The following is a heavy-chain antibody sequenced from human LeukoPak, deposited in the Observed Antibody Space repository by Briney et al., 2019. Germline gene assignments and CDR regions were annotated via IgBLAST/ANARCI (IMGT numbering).Heavy chain of an antibody. V-gene: IGHV4-59*12. CDR3: ARGLYSSSWYPDY. Sequence: PSETLSLTCTVSGGSISSYYWSWIRQPPGKGLEWIGYIYYSGSTNYNPSLKSRVTISVDTSKNQFSLKLSSVTAADTAVYYCARGLYSSSWYPDYWGQGTLVTVSS. CDR2: IYYSGST. J-gene: IGHJ4*02. D-gene: IGHD6-13*01. CDR1: GGSISSYY.